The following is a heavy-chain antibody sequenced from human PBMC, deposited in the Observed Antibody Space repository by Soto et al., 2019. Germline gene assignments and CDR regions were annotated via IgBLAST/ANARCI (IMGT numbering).Heavy chain of an antibody. CDR1: GGSISSYY. CDR2: IYYSGST. J-gene: IGHJ3*02. D-gene: IGHD3-10*01. V-gene: IGHV4-59*01. CDR3: ARVWGGAFDI. Sequence: QVQLQESGPGLVKPAETLSLPCTVSGGSISSYYWSWIRQPPGKGLEWIGYIYYSGSTNYNPSLKTRVTITVDTSKNQFSLKLSSVTAADPAVYDCARVWGGAFDIWGQGTMVTV.